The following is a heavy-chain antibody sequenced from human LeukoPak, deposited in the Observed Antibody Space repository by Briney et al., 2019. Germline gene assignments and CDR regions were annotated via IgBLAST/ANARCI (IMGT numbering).Heavy chain of an antibody. J-gene: IGHJ6*03. CDR3: ARDGYGNNYMDV. CDR2: IYSGGTT. CDR1: GFTVSSNF. V-gene: IGHV3-53*01. Sequence: GGSLRLSCAASGFTVSSNFMSWVRQAPGKGPEWVSVIYSGGTTYYADSVKGRFTISRDNSKNTLYLQMNSLRAEHTAVYYCARDGYGNNYMDVWGKGTTVTVSS. D-gene: IGHD1/OR15-1a*01.